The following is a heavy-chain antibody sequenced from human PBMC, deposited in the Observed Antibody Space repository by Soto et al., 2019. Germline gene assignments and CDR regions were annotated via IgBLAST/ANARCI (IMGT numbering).Heavy chain of an antibody. CDR2: VYHSGTT. D-gene: IGHD1-26*01. CDR1: GDSIRGGGHY. V-gene: IGHV4-31*03. J-gene: IGHJ4*02. CDR3: ALALGPTTGLDY. Sequence: QVQLQESGPGLVKPSQTLSLTCSVSGDSIRGGGHYWNWIRQFPGKGLEWIGYVYHSGTTFYNPSLTSRLSISMDTSGNHFSLELRSVTAADTAVYYCALALGPTTGLDYWGQGTLVTVSS.